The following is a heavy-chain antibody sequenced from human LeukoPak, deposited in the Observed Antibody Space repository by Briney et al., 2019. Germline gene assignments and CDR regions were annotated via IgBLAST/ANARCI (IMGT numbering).Heavy chain of an antibody. CDR2: IYYSGST. D-gene: IGHD3-10*01. CDR1: GGSISSSSYY. Sequence: SETLSLTCTVSGGSISSSSYYWGWIRQPPGKGLEWIGSIYYSGSTYYNPSLKSRGTISVDTSKNQFSLKLSSVTAADTAVYYCASYYYGSGSYYRKRWFDPWGQGTLVTVSS. V-gene: IGHV4-39*01. J-gene: IGHJ5*02. CDR3: ASYYYGSGSYYRKRWFDP.